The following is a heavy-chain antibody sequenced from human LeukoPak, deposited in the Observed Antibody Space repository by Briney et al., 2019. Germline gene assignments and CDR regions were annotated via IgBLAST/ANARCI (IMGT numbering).Heavy chain of an antibody. CDR2: ISSSSSYI. J-gene: IGHJ3*02. D-gene: IGHD3-16*01. CDR1: GFTFSSYS. Sequence: PGGSLRLSCAASGFTFSSYSMNWVRQAPGKGLEWVSSISSSSSYIYYADSVKGRFTISRDNAKNSLYLQMNSLRAEDTAVYYCARDTGGGFGRRSFDIWGQGTMVTVSS. V-gene: IGHV3-21*01. CDR3: ARDTGGGFGRRSFDI.